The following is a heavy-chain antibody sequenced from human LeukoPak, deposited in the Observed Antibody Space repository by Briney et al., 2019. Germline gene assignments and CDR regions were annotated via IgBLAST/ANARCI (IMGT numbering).Heavy chain of an antibody. CDR1: GDSISTSSYY. CDR3: ARHNAPRRVGFDF. J-gene: IGHJ4*02. V-gene: IGHV4-39*01. D-gene: IGHD3-10*01. Sequence: SGTLSLTCTVSGDSISTSSYYWGWIRQPPGKGLEWVACLSHGGNTWYNPSLESRVTISVDTSKNQFSLKFNSVTAADTALYWCARHNAPRRVGFDFWGQGILVTVSS. CDR2: LSHGGNT.